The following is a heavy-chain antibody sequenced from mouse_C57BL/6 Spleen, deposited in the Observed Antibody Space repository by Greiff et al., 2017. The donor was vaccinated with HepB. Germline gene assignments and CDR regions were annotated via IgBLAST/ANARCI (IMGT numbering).Heavy chain of an antibody. J-gene: IGHJ1*03. V-gene: IGHV1-5*01. D-gene: IGHD1-1*01. Sequence: EVQLVESGTVLARPGASVKMSCKTSGYTFTSYWMHWVKQRPGQGLEWIGAIYPGNSDTSYNQKFKGKAKLTAVTSASTAYMELSSLTNEDSAVYYCTRGEFPYPTVVATDWYFDVWGTGTTVTVSS. CDR3: TRGEFPYPTVVATDWYFDV. CDR1: GYTFTSYW. CDR2: IYPGNSDT.